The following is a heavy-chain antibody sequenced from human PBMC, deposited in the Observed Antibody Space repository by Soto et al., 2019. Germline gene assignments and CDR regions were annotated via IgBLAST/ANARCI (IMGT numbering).Heavy chain of an antibody. CDR3: ARAVNYYDSDY. V-gene: IGHV1-69*06. D-gene: IGHD3-22*01. J-gene: IGHJ4*02. CDR2: IIPIFGTA. Sequence: ASVKVSCKAAGGTFSSYAISWVRQAPGQGLEWMGGIIPIFGTANYAQKFQGRVTIPADKSTSTAYMELSSLRSEDTAVYYCARAVNYYDSDYWGQGTLVTVSS. CDR1: GGTFSSYA.